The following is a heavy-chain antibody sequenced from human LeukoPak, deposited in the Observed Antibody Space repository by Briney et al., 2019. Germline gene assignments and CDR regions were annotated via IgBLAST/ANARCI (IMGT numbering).Heavy chain of an antibody. Sequence: ASVNVSCTASGCTFTSYYMHWVRQPPGQGLEWMGIINPSGGSTSYAQKFQGRVTMTRNTSTSTDYMELSSLRSEDTAVYYCARATQSSGWPYFDSWGQGTLVTVSS. J-gene: IGHJ4*02. CDR2: INPSGGST. V-gene: IGHV1-46*01. CDR3: ARATQSSGWPYFDS. CDR1: GCTFTSYY. D-gene: IGHD6-19*01.